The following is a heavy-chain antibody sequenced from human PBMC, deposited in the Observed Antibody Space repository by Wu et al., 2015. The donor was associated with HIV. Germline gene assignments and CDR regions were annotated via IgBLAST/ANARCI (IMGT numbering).Heavy chain of an antibody. Sequence: QVQLVQSGAEVKKPGSSVKVSCKASGDSLKNNGINWVRQSPGQGLEWLGGIIPIFGTANYPQKFQGRLTITADESTNTGYMELSSLRSEDTAMYYCARDLGEMTTSWGQGTLVTVSS. J-gene: IGHJ1*01. CDR1: GDSLKNNG. D-gene: IGHD1-1*01. CDR2: IIPIFGTA. CDR3: ARDLGEMTTS. V-gene: IGHV1-69*12.